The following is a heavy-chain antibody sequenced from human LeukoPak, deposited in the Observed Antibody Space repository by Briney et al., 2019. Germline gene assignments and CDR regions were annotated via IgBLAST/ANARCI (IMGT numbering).Heavy chain of an antibody. CDR2: ISYDGSNK. CDR1: GFTFSNYA. V-gene: IGHV3-30*01. CDR3: ARGVWHYDL. J-gene: IGHJ2*01. Sequence: GGSLRLSCAASGFTFSNYAMHWVRQAPGKGLEWVAVISYDGSNKYYADSVKGRFTISRDNSKNTLYLQMNSLRAEDTAVYYCARGVWHYDLWGRGTLVTVSS.